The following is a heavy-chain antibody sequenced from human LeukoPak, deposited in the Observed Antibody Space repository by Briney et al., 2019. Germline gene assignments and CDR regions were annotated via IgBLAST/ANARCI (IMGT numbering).Heavy chain of an antibody. CDR3: ARDPYIAVAGTDAFDI. V-gene: IGHV3-7*01. J-gene: IGHJ3*02. CDR1: GFTLSNYW. D-gene: IGHD6-19*01. CDR2: INQGESEK. Sequence: GGSLRLSCTAYGFTLSNYWMSWVRQAPGKGLEWVANINQGESEKYYVDSVKGRFAISRDNAKNSLYLQMNSLRAEDTAVYYCARDPYIAVAGTDAFDIWGQGTMVTVSS.